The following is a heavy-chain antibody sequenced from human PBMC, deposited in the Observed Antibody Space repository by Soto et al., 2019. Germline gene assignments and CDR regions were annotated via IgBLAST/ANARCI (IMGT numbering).Heavy chain of an antibody. Sequence: QVQLVQSGAEVKKPGSSVKVSCKASGGTFSSYAISWVRQAPGQGLEWMGGIIPIFCTANYEQKFQGRVTITAFGYVSKVCMERWRFRFEDTCVYYCERDNKRNNDFWRGYYNRGGCYYYGMDVWGQGTTVTVSS. CDR2: IIPIFCTA. J-gene: IGHJ6*02. CDR1: GGTFSSYA. CDR3: ERDNKRNNDFWRGYYNRGGCYYYGMDV. V-gene: IGHV1-69*01. D-gene: IGHD3-3*01.